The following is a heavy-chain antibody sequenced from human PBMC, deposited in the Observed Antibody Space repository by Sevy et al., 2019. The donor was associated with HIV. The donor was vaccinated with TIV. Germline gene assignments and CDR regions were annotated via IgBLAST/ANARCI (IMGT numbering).Heavy chain of an antibody. D-gene: IGHD4-4*01. Sequence: GGSLRLSCAASGFTFNFHGMHWVRQAPGKGLEWVAFIWHDGSNKYMADSVKGRFTISRNNSKNTLFLQMNSLTVEDTAVYYCARETDNSARWLDPWGQGTLVTVSS. V-gene: IGHV3-30*02. CDR1: GFTFNFHG. CDR3: ARETDNSARWLDP. CDR2: IWHDGSNK. J-gene: IGHJ5*02.